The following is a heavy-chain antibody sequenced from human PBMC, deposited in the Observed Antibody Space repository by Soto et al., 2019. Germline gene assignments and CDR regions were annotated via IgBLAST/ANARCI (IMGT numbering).Heavy chain of an antibody. CDR2: ITWNSAYI. CDR1: GFTFDDYA. J-gene: IGHJ4*02. D-gene: IGHD6-13*01. CDR3: AKALYGSSSSPIDY. V-gene: IGHV3-9*01. Sequence: SGGSLRLSCAASGFTFDDYAMHWVRQAPGKGLEWVSYITWNSAYIGYADSVKGRFTISRDNANNSLYLQMNSLKPEDTAFYYCAKALYGSSSSPIDYWGQGTLVTVSS.